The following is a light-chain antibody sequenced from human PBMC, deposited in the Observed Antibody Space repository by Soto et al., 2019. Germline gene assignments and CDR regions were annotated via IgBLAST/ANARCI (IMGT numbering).Light chain of an antibody. J-gene: IGLJ1*01. CDR3: SSYTTSTTVV. CDR1: SSDVGGYNF. CDR2: EVS. Sequence: QSSLTQPASVFGSPGKSITFSCTGTSSDVGGYNFVSWYQQHPGKAPKLMIYEVSSRPSGVSNRFSGSKSGNTASLTISGLQPEDEADYYCSSYTTSTTVVFGPGTKVTVL. V-gene: IGLV2-14*03.